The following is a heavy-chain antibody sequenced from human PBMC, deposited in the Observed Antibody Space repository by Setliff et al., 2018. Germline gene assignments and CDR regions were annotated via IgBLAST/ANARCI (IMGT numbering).Heavy chain of an antibody. CDR2: ISAYNGNT. J-gene: IGHJ4*02. CDR3: TSTTLDF. CDR1: GYTFTTYG. Sequence: ASVKVSCKASGYTFTTYGISWVRQAPGQGLEWMGWISAYNGNTNYAQKLQGRFTVSRDDSKNTLYLHMSSLRSEDTGIYYCTSTTLDFWGPGTLVTVSS. D-gene: IGHD1-1*01. V-gene: IGHV1-18*01.